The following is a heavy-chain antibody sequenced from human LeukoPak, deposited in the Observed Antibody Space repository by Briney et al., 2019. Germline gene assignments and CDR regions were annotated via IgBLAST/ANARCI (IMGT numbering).Heavy chain of an antibody. V-gene: IGHV1-2*02. CDR3: ARSSGSYSNYYFDY. CDR1: GYTFTGYY. Sequence: ASVKVSCKASGYTFTGYYMHCVRQAPGQGLEWMGWINPNSGGTNYAQKFQGRVTMTRDTSISTAYMELSRLRSDDTAVYYCARSSGSYSNYYFDYWGQGTLVTVSS. D-gene: IGHD1-26*01. J-gene: IGHJ4*02. CDR2: INPNSGGT.